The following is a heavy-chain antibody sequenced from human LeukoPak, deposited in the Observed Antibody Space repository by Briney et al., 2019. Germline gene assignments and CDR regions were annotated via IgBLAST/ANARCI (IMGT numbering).Heavy chain of an antibody. J-gene: IGHJ4*02. V-gene: IGHV1-24*01. CDR3: ATSRLGDPGY. CDR2: FDPEDGET. CDR1: GYTLTELS. Sequence: ASVKVSCKVSGYTLTELSMHWVRQAPGKGLEWMGGFDPEDGETIYAQKFQGRVTMTEGTSTDTAYMELSSLRSEDTAVYYCATSRLGDPGYWGQGTLVTVSS. D-gene: IGHD3-16*01.